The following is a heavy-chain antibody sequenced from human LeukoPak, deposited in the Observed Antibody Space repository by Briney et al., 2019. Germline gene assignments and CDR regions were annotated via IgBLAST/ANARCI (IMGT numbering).Heavy chain of an antibody. CDR1: GXSINNNNDY. V-gene: IGHV4-39*01. Sequence: PSGTLSLTCAVSGXSINNNNDYWGWIRQPPGKGLQWIGSISYTGTTYYNPSLESRVTISVDTSKSQFSLNLTSATAADTAFYYCAKHAYPGTTAPFGFWGQGTLVTVSS. J-gene: IGHJ4*02. CDR2: ISYTGTT. D-gene: IGHD1-1*01. CDR3: AKHAYPGTTAPFGF.